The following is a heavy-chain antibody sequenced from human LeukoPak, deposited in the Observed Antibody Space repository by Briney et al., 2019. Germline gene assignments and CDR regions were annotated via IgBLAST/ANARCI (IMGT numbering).Heavy chain of an antibody. CDR1: GFTFRSYE. CDR3: ARDELHSSGWYYFDY. CDR2: ISSSGSTI. V-gene: IGHV3-48*03. Sequence: GGSLRLSCAASGFTFRSYEMNWVRQAPGKGLEWVSYISSSGSTIYYADSVKGRFTISRDNAKNSLYLQMNSLRAEDTAVYYCARDELHSSGWYYFDYWGQGTLVTVSS. J-gene: IGHJ4*02. D-gene: IGHD6-19*01.